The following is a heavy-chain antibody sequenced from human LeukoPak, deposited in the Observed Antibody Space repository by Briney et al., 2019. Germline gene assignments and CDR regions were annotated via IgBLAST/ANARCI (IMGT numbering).Heavy chain of an antibody. D-gene: IGHD3-10*01. Sequence: SQTLSLTCTVSGGSISSGSYYWSWIRQPPGKGLEWIGSIYHSGSTYYNPSLKSRVTISVDTSKNQFSLKLSSVTAADTAVYYCARGHGSGSYYSHFDYWGQGTLVTVSS. CDR1: GGSISSGSYY. CDR3: ARGHGSGSYYSHFDY. CDR2: IYHSGST. J-gene: IGHJ4*02. V-gene: IGHV4-39*07.